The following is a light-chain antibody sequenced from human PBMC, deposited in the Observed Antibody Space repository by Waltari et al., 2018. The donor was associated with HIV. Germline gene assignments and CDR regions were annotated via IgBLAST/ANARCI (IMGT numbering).Light chain of an antibody. CDR1: TSNTGTNA. V-gene: IGLV1-44*01. CDR2: GKN. J-gene: IGLJ2*01. CDR3: ASWDDSLNGPV. Sequence: QSVLTQPPSASGTPEHRVTISCPGTTSNTGTNASSWFQQFPGTAPKVLIYGKNQRPSGVPDRFSGSKSGTSASLAISGLQSEDEADYYCASWDDSLNGPVFGGGTKLTVV.